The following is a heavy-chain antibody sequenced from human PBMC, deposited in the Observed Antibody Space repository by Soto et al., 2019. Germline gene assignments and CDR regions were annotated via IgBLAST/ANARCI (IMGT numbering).Heavy chain of an antibody. Sequence: SETLSLTCTVSGGSVSSGSYYWSWIRQPPGKGLEWIGYIYYSGSTNYNPSLKSRVTISVDTSKNQFSLKLSSVTAADTAVYYCARDMYYYDSSGYYEGLYYYYGMDVWGQGTTVTV. CDR3: ARDMYYYDSSGYYEGLYYYYGMDV. CDR1: GGSVSSGSYY. CDR2: IYYSGST. D-gene: IGHD3-22*01. V-gene: IGHV4-61*01. J-gene: IGHJ6*02.